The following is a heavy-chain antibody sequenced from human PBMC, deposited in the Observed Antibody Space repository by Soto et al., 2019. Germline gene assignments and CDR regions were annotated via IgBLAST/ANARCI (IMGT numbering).Heavy chain of an antibody. CDR1: GYTFTSYG. Sequence: DSVKGSCNASGYTFTSYGISWVRQAPGQGLECMGWISAYNGNTNYAQKLQGRVTMTTDTSTSTAYMELRSLRSDDTAVYYCARGSGVVTAFSNGMDVCGQGTTVSVS. J-gene: IGHJ6*02. V-gene: IGHV1-18*01. CDR2: ISAYNGNT. CDR3: ARGSGVVTAFSNGMDV. D-gene: IGHD2-21*02.